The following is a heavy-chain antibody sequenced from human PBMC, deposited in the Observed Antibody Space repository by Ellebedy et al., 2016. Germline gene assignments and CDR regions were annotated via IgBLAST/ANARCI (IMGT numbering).Heavy chain of an antibody. CDR3: ARERGGITGTNKRKRNWFDP. J-gene: IGHJ5*02. D-gene: IGHD1-20*01. CDR2: INHSGST. Sequence: SETLSLTCAVYGGSFSGYYWSWIRQPPGKGLEWIGEINHSGSTNYNPSLKSRVTISVDTSKNQFSLKLSSVTAADTAVYYCARERGGITGTNKRKRNWFDPWGQGTLVTVSS. V-gene: IGHV4-34*01. CDR1: GGSFSGYY.